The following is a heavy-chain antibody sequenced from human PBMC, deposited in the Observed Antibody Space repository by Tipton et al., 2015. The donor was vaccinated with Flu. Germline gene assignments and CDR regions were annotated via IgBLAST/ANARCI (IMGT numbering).Heavy chain of an antibody. V-gene: IGHV3-48*03. Sequence: VQLVQSGGGLIQPGESLRLSCAASGFTVNRNHVSWVRQAPGKGLEWVSYIRSSGTTRYYADSVKGRFTISRDNAKNSLYLQMNGLRAEDTAVYYCARGFIRLCDYWGQGTLVTVSS. J-gene: IGHJ4*02. CDR2: IRSSGTTR. CDR1: GFTVNRNH. D-gene: IGHD3-16*01. CDR3: ARGFIRLCDY.